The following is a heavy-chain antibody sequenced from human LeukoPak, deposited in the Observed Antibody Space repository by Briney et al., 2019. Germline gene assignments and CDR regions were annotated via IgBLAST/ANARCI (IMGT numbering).Heavy chain of an antibody. J-gene: IGHJ4*02. Sequence: GGSLRLSCAASGFTFSSYAMHWVRQAPGKGLEWVAVISYDGSNKYYADSVEGRFTISRDNSKNTLYLQMNSLRAEDTAVYYCARDPENYDILTGPLDYWGQETLVTVSS. CDR1: GFTFSSYA. CDR3: ARDPENYDILTGPLDY. V-gene: IGHV3-30-3*01. CDR2: ISYDGSNK. D-gene: IGHD3-9*01.